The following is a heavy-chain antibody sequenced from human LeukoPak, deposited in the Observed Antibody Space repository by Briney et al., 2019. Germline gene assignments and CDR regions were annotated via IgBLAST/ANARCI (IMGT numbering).Heavy chain of an antibody. CDR1: GYTLTSYG. Sequence: ASVKVSCKASGYTLTSYGISWVRQAPGQGLEWMGWISAYNGNTNYAQKLQGRVTMTTDTSTSTAYMELRSLRSDDTAVYYCARDAGATIVVVVAATQVLDYWGQGTLVTVSS. CDR3: ARDAGATIVVVVAATQVLDY. V-gene: IGHV1-18*01. J-gene: IGHJ4*02. D-gene: IGHD2-15*01. CDR2: ISAYNGNT.